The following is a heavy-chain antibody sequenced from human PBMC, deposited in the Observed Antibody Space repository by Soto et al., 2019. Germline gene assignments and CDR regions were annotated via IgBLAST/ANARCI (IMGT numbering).Heavy chain of an antibody. J-gene: IGHJ5*02. CDR1: GGPISSYY. D-gene: IGHD3-22*01. V-gene: IGHV4-4*07. Sequence: SETLSLTCTVSGGPISSYYWSWLRQPAGEGLEWIGRIYGSGSTNYNPSLKSRVTMSLDTSKNQFSLRLTSVTAADTAVYYCARDRITTIGPFDPWGQGTLVTVYS. CDR3: ARDRITTIGPFDP. CDR2: IYGSGST.